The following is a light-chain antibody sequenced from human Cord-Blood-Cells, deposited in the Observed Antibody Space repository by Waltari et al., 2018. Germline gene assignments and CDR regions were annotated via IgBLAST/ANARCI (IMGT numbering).Light chain of an antibody. J-gene: IGKJ1*01. CDR3: QQLNSYPRT. V-gene: IGKV1-9*01. Sequence: IQLTQSPSSLSASVGDRVTITCRASQGISSYLAWYQQKPGKAPKLLIYAASTLQSGVPSRFSGSGSWTDFTLTISSLQPEDFATYYCQQLNSYPRTSGQGTKVEIK. CDR1: QGISSY. CDR2: AAS.